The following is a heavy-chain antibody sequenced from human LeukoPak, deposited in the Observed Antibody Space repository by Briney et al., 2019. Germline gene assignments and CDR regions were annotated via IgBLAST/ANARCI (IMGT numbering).Heavy chain of an antibody. J-gene: IGHJ4*02. CDR2: IYYSGST. D-gene: IGHD6-19*01. CDR3: ARAAGRKSSSGYFDY. CDR1: GGSISSYY. V-gene: IGHV4-59*01. Sequence: PSETLSLTCTVSGGSISSYYWSWIRQPPGKGLEWIGYIYYSGSTNYNPSLKSRVTISVDTSKNQFSLKLSSVTAADTAVYYCARAAGRKSSSGYFDYWGQGTLVTVS.